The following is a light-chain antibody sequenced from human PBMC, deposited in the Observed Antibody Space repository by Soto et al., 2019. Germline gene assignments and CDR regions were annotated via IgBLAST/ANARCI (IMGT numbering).Light chain of an antibody. CDR3: QQYGSSPTT. V-gene: IGKV3-20*01. CDR1: QSVSSSY. J-gene: IGKJ1*01. Sequence: EIVLRQSPGTLSLSPGERATLPCRASQSVSSSYLAWYQQKPGQAPRLLIYGASSRATGIPDRFSGSGSGTDFTLTISRLEPEDFAVYYCQQYGSSPTTFGQGTKVDIK. CDR2: GAS.